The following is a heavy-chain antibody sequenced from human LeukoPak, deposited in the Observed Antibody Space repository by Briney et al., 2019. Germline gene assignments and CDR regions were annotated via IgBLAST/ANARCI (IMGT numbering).Heavy chain of an antibody. D-gene: IGHD4-17*01. V-gene: IGHV3-74*01. CDR3: ARAPRPYGAGYMDV. CDR1: GFTFSSYW. CDR2: INVDGSST. J-gene: IGHJ6*03. Sequence: GGSLRLSCAASGFTFSSYWMSWVRQTPGKGLVWVSRINVDGSSTSYADSVKGRFTISRDNAKNTLYLQMNSLRAEDTAVYYCARAPRPYGAGYMDVWGKGTTVTISS.